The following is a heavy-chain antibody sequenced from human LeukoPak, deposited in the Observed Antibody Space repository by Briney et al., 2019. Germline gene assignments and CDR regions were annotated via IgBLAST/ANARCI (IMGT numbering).Heavy chain of an antibody. CDR2: ISVSGGST. J-gene: IGHJ4*02. V-gene: IGHV3-23*01. Sequence: PGGSLRLSCAASGFTFSSYAVSWVRQAPGKGLEWVSSISVSGGSTYYADSVKGRFTISRDNAKNTLFLQMNSLRAEDTAVYYCARDNNWNYPDYWGQGTLVTVSS. CDR1: GFTFSSYA. D-gene: IGHD1-7*01. CDR3: ARDNNWNYPDY.